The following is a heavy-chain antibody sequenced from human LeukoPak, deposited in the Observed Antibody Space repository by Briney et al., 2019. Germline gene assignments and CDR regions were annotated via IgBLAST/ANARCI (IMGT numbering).Heavy chain of an antibody. J-gene: IGHJ4*02. CDR2: INPNSGGT. CDR3: AREGSPSSLYYFDY. Sequence: GASVKVSCKASGYTFTGYYMHWVRQAPGQGLEWMGRINPNSGGTNYAQKFQGRVTMTRDTSISTAYMELSRLTSDDTAVYSCAREGSPSSLYYFDYWGQGTLVTVSS. CDR1: GYTFTGYY. D-gene: IGHD6-13*01. V-gene: IGHV1-2*06.